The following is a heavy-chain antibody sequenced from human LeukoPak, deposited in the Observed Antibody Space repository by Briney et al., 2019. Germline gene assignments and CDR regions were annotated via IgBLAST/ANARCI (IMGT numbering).Heavy chain of an antibody. CDR3: ARWIQLWLSAFDI. D-gene: IGHD5-18*01. CDR1: GGSISSSSYY. J-gene: IGHJ3*02. CDR2: IYHSGST. V-gene: IGHV4-39*07. Sequence: PSETLSLTCTVSGGSISSSSYYWGWIRQPPGKGLEWIGSIYHSGSTYYNPSLKSRVTISVDTSKNQFSLKLSSVTAADTAVYYCARWIQLWLSAFDIWGQGTMVTVSS.